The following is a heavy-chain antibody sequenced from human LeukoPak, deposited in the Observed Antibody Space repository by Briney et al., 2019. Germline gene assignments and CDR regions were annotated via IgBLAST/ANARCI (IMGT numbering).Heavy chain of an antibody. V-gene: IGHV5-51*01. J-gene: IGHJ4*02. D-gene: IGHD6-13*01. Sequence: GESLKISCKGSGYRFASYWIGWVRQMPGKGLEWMGIIYPGDSDTRYSPSFQGQVTISADKSISTAYLQWSSLKASDTAMYYCATSSDSSWYNYWGQGTLVTVSS. CDR2: IYPGDSDT. CDR1: GYRFASYW. CDR3: ATSSDSSWYNY.